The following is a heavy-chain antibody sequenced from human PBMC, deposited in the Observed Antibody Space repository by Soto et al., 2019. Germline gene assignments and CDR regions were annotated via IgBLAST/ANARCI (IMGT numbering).Heavy chain of an antibody. D-gene: IGHD4-17*01. CDR3: ARAIGTVALAY. J-gene: IGHJ4*02. CDR1: GYTFTSHH. V-gene: IGHV1-3*05. CDR2: INAGDGYT. Sequence: QVQFVQSGAEEREPGASVKVTCKTSGYTFTSHHIHWARQAPGQWLEWMGLINAGDGYTQYSRTFQDRVTFSRDTSAGTAYMEFSGLTYEDTAVYYCARAIGTVALAYWGQGTLVTVSS.